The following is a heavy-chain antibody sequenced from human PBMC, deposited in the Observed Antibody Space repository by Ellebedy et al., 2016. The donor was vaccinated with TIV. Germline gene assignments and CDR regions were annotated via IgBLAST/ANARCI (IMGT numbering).Heavy chain of an antibody. J-gene: IGHJ6*02. CDR1: GGSISSGSSH. CDR3: AKVGGVVTLAWYFYGMDV. Sequence: SETLSLXCTVSGGSISSGSSHWGWIRQSPGKGLQWIGSVYRSGSTYSNPSLRSPVTVSVDTSKNQFSLKLNSVTAADSAVYYCAKVGGVVTLAWYFYGMDVWGQGTTVTVSS. V-gene: IGHV4-39*07. CDR2: VYRSGST. D-gene: IGHD2-21*02.